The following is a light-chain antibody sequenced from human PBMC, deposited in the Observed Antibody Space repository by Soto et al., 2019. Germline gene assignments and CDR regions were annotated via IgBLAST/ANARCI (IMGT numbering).Light chain of an antibody. V-gene: IGKV1-39*01. CDR1: QSISNY. Sequence: DMEMTQSPPSLSASVGDRVTITCRASQSISNYLNWYQHKPGKVPKLLIYAASSLQSGVPTRFSGSGSGTDFTLTINSLQPEDFATYYCQQSYGTPLTFGGGTKIEIK. CDR3: QQSYGTPLT. J-gene: IGKJ4*01. CDR2: AAS.